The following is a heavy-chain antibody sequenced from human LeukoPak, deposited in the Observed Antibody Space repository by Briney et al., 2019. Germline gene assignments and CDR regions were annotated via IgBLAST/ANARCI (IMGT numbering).Heavy chain of an antibody. CDR3: ARGAQAWQLVPFDF. J-gene: IGHJ4*02. Sequence: PLETLSLTCTVSGGSIRSYYWSWIRQPPGKGLEWIGYIYYSGSTGYNPSLRSRVSFSVDTSKNQLSLKLSSVTAADTAVYYCARGAQAWQLVPFDFWGQGALVAVSS. CDR2: IYYSGST. D-gene: IGHD6-13*01. CDR1: GGSIRSYY. V-gene: IGHV4-59*01.